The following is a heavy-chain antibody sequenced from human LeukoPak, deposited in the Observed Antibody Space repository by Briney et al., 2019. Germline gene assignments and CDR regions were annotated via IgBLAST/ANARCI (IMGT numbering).Heavy chain of an antibody. J-gene: IGHJ3*02. CDR1: GDTFSSYA. CDR3: ARARAGQDAFDI. CDR2: IIPIFGTA. Sequence: GASVKVSCKASGDTFSSYAISWVRQAPGQGLEWMGGIIPIFGTANYAQKFQGRVTITTDEFTSTAYMELSSLRSEDTAVYYCARARAGQDAFDIWGQGTMVTVSS. V-gene: IGHV1-69*05. D-gene: IGHD6-19*01.